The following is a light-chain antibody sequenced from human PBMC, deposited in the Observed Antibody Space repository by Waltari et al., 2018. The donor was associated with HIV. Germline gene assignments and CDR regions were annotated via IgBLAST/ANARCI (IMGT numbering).Light chain of an antibody. CDR1: ALSDPY. Sequence: SYELTQPPSVSVSPGQTARITCSGDALSDPYGYWYQQKGGQAPVLVIYKDSERPSGIPERFYGSSSGATVTLIISGVQAEDEGDYYCQSADSRGTYVFGSGTKLTVL. CDR3: QSADSRGTYV. CDR2: KDS. V-gene: IGLV3-25*03. J-gene: IGLJ1*01.